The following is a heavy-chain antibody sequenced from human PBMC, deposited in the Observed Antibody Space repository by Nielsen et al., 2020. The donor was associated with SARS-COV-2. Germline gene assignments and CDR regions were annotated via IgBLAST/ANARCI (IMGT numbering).Heavy chain of an antibody. J-gene: IGHJ6*02. CDR2: IIPIFGTA. CDR3: ARPDSSIAARPLRGYYHYGMDV. D-gene: IGHD6-6*01. V-gene: IGHV1-69*01. Sequence: WVRQAPGQGLEWMGGIIPIFGTANYAQKFQGRVTITADESTSTAYMELSSLRSEDTAVYYCARPDSSIAARPLRGYYHYGMDVWGQGTTVTVSS.